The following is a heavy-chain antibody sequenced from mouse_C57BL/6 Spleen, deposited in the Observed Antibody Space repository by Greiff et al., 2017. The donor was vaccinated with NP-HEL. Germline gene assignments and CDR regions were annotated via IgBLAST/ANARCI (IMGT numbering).Heavy chain of an antibody. CDR1: GYAFSSYW. CDR2: IYPGDGDT. V-gene: IGHV1-80*01. D-gene: IGHD2-5*01. Sequence: VQLQQSGAELVKPGASVKISCKASGYAFSSYWMNWVKQRPGKGLEWIGQIYPGDGDTNYNGKFKGKATLTADKSSSTAYMQLSSLTSEDSAVYFCARGTYYSNYVGFAYWGQGTLVTVSA. CDR3: ARGTYYSNYVGFAY. J-gene: IGHJ3*01.